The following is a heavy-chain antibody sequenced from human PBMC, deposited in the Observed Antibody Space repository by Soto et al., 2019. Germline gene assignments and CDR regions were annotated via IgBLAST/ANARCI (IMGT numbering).Heavy chain of an antibody. J-gene: IGHJ3*01. CDR1: GFTFSDYY. CDR3: ARVRGYKYGYTPMEAFDV. D-gene: IGHD5-18*01. V-gene: IGHV3-11*01. CDR2: ISSTGSTI. Sequence: GGSLRLSCAASGFTFSDYYMSWIRQAPGKGLEWVSYISSTGSTIYYADSVKGRFTISRDNANNSLYLQMNSLRAEDTAIHYCARVRGYKYGYTPMEAFDVWGQGTMVT.